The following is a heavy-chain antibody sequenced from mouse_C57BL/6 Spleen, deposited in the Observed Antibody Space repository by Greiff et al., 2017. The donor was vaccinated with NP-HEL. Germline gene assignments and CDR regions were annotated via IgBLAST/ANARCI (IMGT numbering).Heavy chain of an antibody. J-gene: IGHJ1*03. CDR2: IHPNSGST. CDR1: GYTFTSYW. CDR3: ARSGDYDYDWYFDV. Sequence: QVHVKQSGAELVKPGASVKLSCKASGYTFTSYWMHWVKQRPGQGLEWIGMIHPNSGSTNYNEKFKSKATLTVDKSSSTAYMQLSSLTSEDSAVYYCARSGDYDYDWYFDVWGTGTTVTVSS. D-gene: IGHD2-4*01. V-gene: IGHV1-64*01.